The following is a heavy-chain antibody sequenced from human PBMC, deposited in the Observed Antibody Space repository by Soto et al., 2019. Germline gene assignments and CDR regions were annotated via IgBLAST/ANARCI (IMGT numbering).Heavy chain of an antibody. Sequence: EGQLVESGGGLVQPGGSLRLSCGASGFSFSSYSISWVRQAPGKGLEWVANINHAGSEKYYVGSVKGRFTMYRDDAKDSAYLQMNSVRVDDTAVDYCARGLVGTGWYFDLWGRGTLVTGSS. CDR3: ARGLVGTGWYFDL. V-gene: IGHV3-7*01. CDR2: INHAGSEK. CDR1: GFSFSSYS. J-gene: IGHJ2*01. D-gene: IGHD2-21*02.